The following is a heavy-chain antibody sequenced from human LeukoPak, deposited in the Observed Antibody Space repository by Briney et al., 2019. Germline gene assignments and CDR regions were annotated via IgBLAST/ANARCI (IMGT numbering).Heavy chain of an antibody. D-gene: IGHD5-24*01. Sequence: ASVKVSCKASGYTFTSYGISWVRQAPGQGLEWMGWISAYNGNTNYAQKLQGRVTMTRDTSISTAYMELSRLRSDDTAVYYCAREGDGYNWGVDYWGQGTLVTVSS. CDR3: AREGDGYNWGVDY. J-gene: IGHJ4*02. V-gene: IGHV1-18*01. CDR2: ISAYNGNT. CDR1: GYTFTSYG.